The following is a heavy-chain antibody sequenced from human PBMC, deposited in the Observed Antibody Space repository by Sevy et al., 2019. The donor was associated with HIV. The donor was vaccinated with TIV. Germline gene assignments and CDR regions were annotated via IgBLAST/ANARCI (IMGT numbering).Heavy chain of an antibody. CDR3: TRGLATADTPEYYFHY. Sequence: GGSLRLSCTTSGFTFDDYAMSWFRQPPGKGLEWVAFITRNSYEAYGGTTDYAASVKGRFIISRDDSKSIAYLQMNSLKSEDTAFYYCTRGLATADTPEYYFHYWGQGTLVTVSS. V-gene: IGHV3-49*03. CDR1: GFTFDDYA. D-gene: IGHD5-12*01. CDR2: ITRNSYEAYGGTT. J-gene: IGHJ4*02.